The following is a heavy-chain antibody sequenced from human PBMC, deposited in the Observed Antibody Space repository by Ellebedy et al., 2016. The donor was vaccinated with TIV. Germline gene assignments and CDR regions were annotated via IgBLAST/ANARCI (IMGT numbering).Heavy chain of an antibody. V-gene: IGHV3-30*18. CDR1: GFTFSSYG. J-gene: IGHJ6*02. Sequence: GGSLRLXXAASGFTFSSYGMHWVHQAPGKGLEWVAVIPYDESDKYYADSVKGRFTISRDNSKNTLYLQMNSLRAEDTAVYYCAKARASAYYYYYGMDVWGQGTTVTVSS. CDR3: AKARASAYYYYYGMDV. CDR2: IPYDESDK.